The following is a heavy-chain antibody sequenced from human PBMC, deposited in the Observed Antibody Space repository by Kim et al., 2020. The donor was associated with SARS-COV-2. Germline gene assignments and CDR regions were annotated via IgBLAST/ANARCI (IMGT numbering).Heavy chain of an antibody. Sequence: SETLSLTCTVSGGSISSYYWSWIRKPPGKGLEWIGYIYYSGSTNYNPSLKSRGTISVDTSKNQFSLKLSSVTAADTAVYYCTRHPIGYSYGPGFDYWGQG. CDR1: GGSISSYY. D-gene: IGHD5-18*01. CDR3: TRHPIGYSYGPGFDY. CDR2: IYYSGST. V-gene: IGHV4-59*08. J-gene: IGHJ4*02.